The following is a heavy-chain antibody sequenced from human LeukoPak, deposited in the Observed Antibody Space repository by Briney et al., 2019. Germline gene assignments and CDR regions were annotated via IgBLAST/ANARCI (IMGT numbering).Heavy chain of an antibody. J-gene: IGHJ4*02. V-gene: IGHV3-7*01. D-gene: IGHD3-10*01. CDR3: VKVAKYYYGSETYYFFDH. CDR2: INQDGTEK. Sequence: PGGSLRLSCAASGFTFTTYWMSWVRQLPGKGLEWVANINQDGTEKYYVDSVKGRFTISRDNAKNSLDLQMNSLRVEDTGIYYCVKVAKYYYGSETYYFFDHWGQGTPVTASS. CDR1: GFTFTTYW.